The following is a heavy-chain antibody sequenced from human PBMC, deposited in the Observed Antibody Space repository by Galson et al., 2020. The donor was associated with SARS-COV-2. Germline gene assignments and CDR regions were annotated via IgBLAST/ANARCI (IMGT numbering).Heavy chain of an antibody. CDR1: GGSFSSYS. CDR2: VNVRGSP. V-gene: IGHV4-34*01. D-gene: IGHD3-16*01. CDR3: ARGRRGLVPSPVLGLGPFYTYHYMDV. J-gene: IGHJ6*03. Sequence: SETLSLTCAVYGGSFSSYSWTWIRLPPGKGLEWIGEVNVRGSPNYSPSLRSRSAISADTSKNQFSLKVTSLTAADTGLYYCARGRRGLVPSPVLGLGPFYTYHYMDVWSTGTTVAVSS.